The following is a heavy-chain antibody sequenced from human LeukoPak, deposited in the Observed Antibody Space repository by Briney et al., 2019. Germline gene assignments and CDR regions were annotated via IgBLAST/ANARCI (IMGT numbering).Heavy chain of an antibody. CDR3: ARGSGSSTHDAFDI. CDR1: GGSISSYY. Sequence: SETLSLTCTVSGGSISSYYWGWIRQPAGKGLEWIGRIYPSGNTNYNPSLKSRVTMSIDTSKNQFSLNLTSVTAADTAVYYCARGSGSSTHDAFDIWGHGTMVTVSS. J-gene: IGHJ3*02. V-gene: IGHV4-4*07. D-gene: IGHD6-13*01. CDR2: IYPSGNT.